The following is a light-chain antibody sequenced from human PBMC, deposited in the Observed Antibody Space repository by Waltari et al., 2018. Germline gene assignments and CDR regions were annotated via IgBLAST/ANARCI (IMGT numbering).Light chain of an antibody. CDR1: QSVSSS. Sequence: EIVLTQSPDTLSLSPRERATLSFRASQSVSSSLAWYQQKPGQAPRRLFYGASNRATGIPDRFSGSGSGTDFTLTISRLEPEDFVVYYCLQYLSSPHTFGQGTKLEIK. CDR2: GAS. J-gene: IGKJ2*01. V-gene: IGKV3-20*01. CDR3: LQYLSSPHT.